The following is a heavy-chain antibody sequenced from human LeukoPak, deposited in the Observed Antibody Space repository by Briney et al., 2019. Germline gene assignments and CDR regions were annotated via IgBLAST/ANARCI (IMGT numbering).Heavy chain of an antibody. J-gene: IGHJ3*02. D-gene: IGHD3-3*01. CDR3: ARVMSGYYVVLDI. CDR2: IRTDGLET. CDR1: GLTFNNYW. Sequence: GGSLRLSCAASGLTFNNYWMHWVRQAPGQGLVWVSRIRTDGLETSYADSVKGRFTVSRDNAKNTLYLQMNSLRAEDTAVYYCARVMSGYYVVLDIWGQGTMATVSS. V-gene: IGHV3-74*01.